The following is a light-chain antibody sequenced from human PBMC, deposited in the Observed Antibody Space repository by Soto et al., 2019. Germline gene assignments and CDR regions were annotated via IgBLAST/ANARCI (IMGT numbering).Light chain of an antibody. Sequence: QMTESPSSLSASVWDRGTITCRASQGISNNLAWYQQKPGKVPELLIFAASTLRSGVPARFSGSGSGTDFTLTISSLQPEDVATYYCQMYNIDPRTFGQGTKVDIK. J-gene: IGKJ1*01. CDR3: QMYNIDPRT. CDR1: QGISNN. V-gene: IGKV1-27*01. CDR2: AAS.